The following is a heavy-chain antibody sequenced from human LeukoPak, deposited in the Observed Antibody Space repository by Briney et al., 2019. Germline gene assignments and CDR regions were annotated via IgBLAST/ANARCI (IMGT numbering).Heavy chain of an antibody. J-gene: IGHJ4*02. V-gene: IGHV3-30*04. CDR3: ARDRSGVAVLDY. D-gene: IGHD2-15*01. CDR2: ISYDGSNK. Sequence: PGGSLRLSCAASGFTFSSYAMHWVRQAPGKGLEWVAVISYDGSNKYYADSVKGRFTISRDNSKNTLYLQMNSLRAEDTAVYYCARDRSGVAVLDYWGQGTLVTVSS. CDR1: GFTFSSYA.